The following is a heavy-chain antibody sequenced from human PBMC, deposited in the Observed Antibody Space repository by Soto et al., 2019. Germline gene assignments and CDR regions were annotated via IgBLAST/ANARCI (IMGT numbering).Heavy chain of an antibody. V-gene: IGHV3-23*01. D-gene: IGHD2-2*01. J-gene: IGHJ4*02. CDR1: GFTFSSYA. CDR3: AKGRGYCMSTSCYVGSDY. Sequence: EVQLLESGGGLVQPGGSLSLSCAASGFTFSSYAMSWVRQAPGKGLEWVSVISGSGGSTYYADSVKGRFTISRDNSKNTLYLQMNSLRAEDTAVYYCAKGRGYCMSTSCYVGSDYWGQGTLVTVSS. CDR2: ISGSGGST.